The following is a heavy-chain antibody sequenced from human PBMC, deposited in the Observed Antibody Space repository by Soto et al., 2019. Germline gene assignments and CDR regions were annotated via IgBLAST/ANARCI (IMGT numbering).Heavy chain of an antibody. CDR2: IIPIFGTA. J-gene: IGHJ4*02. CDR3: ARESRYCSGGSCYFLPGIDY. CDR1: GYTFTSYG. Sequence: ASVKVSCKASGYTFTSYGISWVRQAPGQGLEWMGGIIPIFGTANYAQKFQGRVTITADESTSTAYMELSSLRSGDTAVYYCARESRYCSGGSCYFLPGIDYWGQGTLVTVSS. V-gene: IGHV1-69*13. D-gene: IGHD2-15*01.